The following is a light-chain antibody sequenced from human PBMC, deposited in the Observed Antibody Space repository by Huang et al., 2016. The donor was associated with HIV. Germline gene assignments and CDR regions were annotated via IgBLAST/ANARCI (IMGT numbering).Light chain of an antibody. CDR1: QNIDNY. Sequence: DIQMTQSSSSLSASVGDLVTITCRASQNIDNYLAWYQQKPGKVSKLLIFAASALKSGVPPRFSGSGSGTHFSLNISSLQPEDVATYYCQKYNSAPITFGQGTRLEI. CDR3: QKYNSAPIT. CDR2: AAS. J-gene: IGKJ5*01. V-gene: IGKV1-27*01.